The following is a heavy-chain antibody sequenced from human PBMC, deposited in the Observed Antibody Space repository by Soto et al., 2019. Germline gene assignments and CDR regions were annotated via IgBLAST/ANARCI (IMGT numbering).Heavy chain of an antibody. D-gene: IGHD5-18*01. V-gene: IGHV4-59*12. CDR1: RGSLNLYY. CDR3: TRVATAVPS. CDR2: IYYRGTT. J-gene: IGHJ5*02. Sequence: VSGTGNGSRGSLNLYYWSWIRQPPGKELEWIGNIYYRGTTNYNPSLQGRVTMSIDTSKNQFSLKLTSVTAADTAVYYCTRVATAVPSWGRGVLVTVSS.